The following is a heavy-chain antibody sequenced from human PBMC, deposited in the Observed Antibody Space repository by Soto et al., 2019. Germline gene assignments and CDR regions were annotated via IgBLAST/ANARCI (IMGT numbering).Heavy chain of an antibody. Sequence: SVKVSCKASGCTFSSYTISWVRQAPGQGLEWMGRIIPILGIANYAQKFQGRVTITADESTSTAYMELSSLRSEDTAVYYCARPIQYYFDTSAQSAWFDPWGQGTLVTVSS. CDR3: ARPIQYYFDTSAQSAWFDP. CDR1: GCTFSSYT. D-gene: IGHD3-22*01. V-gene: IGHV1-69*02. CDR2: IIPILGIA. J-gene: IGHJ5*02.